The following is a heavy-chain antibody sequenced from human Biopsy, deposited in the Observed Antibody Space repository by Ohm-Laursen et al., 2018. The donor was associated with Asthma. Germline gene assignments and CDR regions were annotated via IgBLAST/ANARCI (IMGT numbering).Heavy chain of an antibody. CDR1: GFSLINSGVG. J-gene: IGHJ4*01. Sequence: TQTLTLTGTFSGFSLINSGVGVGWIRQPPGKAPEWLALIYGNDDRDYSQSLKSRLTITKDTSRRQVVLKMTNMDPVDTGTYFCARAVQSDDFVTGYYNSYFDFWDLGTLVSVS. CDR2: IYGNDDR. D-gene: IGHD3-9*01. V-gene: IGHV2-5*01. CDR3: ARAVQSDDFVTGYYNSYFDF.